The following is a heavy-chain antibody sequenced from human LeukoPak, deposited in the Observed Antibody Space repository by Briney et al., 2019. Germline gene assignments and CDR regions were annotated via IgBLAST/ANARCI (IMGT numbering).Heavy chain of an antibody. CDR2: ISWNSGSI. V-gene: IGHV3-9*01. CDR3: AKEFWSGFDY. Sequence: HSGGSLRLSCAASGFTFDDYAMHWVRQAPGKGLERVSGISWNSGSIGYADSVKGRFTISRDNAKNSLYLQMNSLRAEDTALYYCAKEFWSGFDYWGQGTLVTVSS. D-gene: IGHD3-3*01. CDR1: GFTFDDYA. J-gene: IGHJ4*02.